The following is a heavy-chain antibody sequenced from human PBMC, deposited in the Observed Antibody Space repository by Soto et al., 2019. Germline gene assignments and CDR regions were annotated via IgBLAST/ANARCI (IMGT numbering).Heavy chain of an antibody. J-gene: IGHJ6*02. V-gene: IGHV5-51*01. CDR1: GYSLASYW. CDR2: IYPGDSDT. CDR3: ARTRSFTLGFYYDGMDV. D-gene: IGHD6-6*01. Sequence: GESLKISCQGSGYSLASYWIGWVRQMPGKDLEWMGIIYPGDSDTRYSPSFQGQVTISADKSLRTAYPQWTSLKASDTALYYCARTRSFTLGFYYDGMDVWGQGTTVTVSS.